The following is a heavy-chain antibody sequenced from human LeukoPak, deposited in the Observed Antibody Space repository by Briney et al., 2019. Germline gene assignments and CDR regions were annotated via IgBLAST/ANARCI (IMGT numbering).Heavy chain of an antibody. CDR2: ISSSGSTI. Sequence: PGGSLRLSCAASGFTFSSYEMNWVRQAPGKGPEWVSYISSSGSTIYYADSVKGRFTISRDNAKNSLYLQMNSLRAEDTAVYYCARGSHPGRYYYDSSGYLDYWGQGTLVTVSS. V-gene: IGHV3-48*03. CDR1: GFTFSSYE. CDR3: ARGSHPGRYYYDSSGYLDY. D-gene: IGHD3-22*01. J-gene: IGHJ4*02.